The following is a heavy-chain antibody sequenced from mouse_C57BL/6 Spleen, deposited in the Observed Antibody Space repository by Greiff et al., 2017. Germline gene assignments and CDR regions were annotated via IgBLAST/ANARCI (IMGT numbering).Heavy chain of an antibody. Sequence: EVQLQQSGPELVKPGASVKISCKASGYTFTDYYMNWVKQSHGKSLEWIGDINPNNGGTSYNQKFKGKATLTVDKSSSTAYMELRSLTSEDSAVYYCAREPYYYGSTLYAMDYWGQGTSVTVSS. CDR1: GYTFTDYY. CDR3: AREPYYYGSTLYAMDY. D-gene: IGHD1-1*01. V-gene: IGHV1-26*01. J-gene: IGHJ4*01. CDR2: INPNNGGT.